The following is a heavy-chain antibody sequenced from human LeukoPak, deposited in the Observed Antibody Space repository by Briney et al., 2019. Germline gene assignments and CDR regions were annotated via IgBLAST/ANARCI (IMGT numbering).Heavy chain of an antibody. CDR3: VRAMDPLDTFNYQYAMDV. Sequence: ASVKVSCKASGCTFNNYDINWVRQATGQGLEWMGWMNPNSGNTGYAQKFQGRVTLTRETFISTAYMELSSLRSEDTAVYYCVRAMDPLDTFNYQYAMDVWGQGTMVTVSS. CDR1: GCTFNNYD. J-gene: IGHJ6*02. D-gene: IGHD5-24*01. V-gene: IGHV1-8*01. CDR2: MNPNSGNT.